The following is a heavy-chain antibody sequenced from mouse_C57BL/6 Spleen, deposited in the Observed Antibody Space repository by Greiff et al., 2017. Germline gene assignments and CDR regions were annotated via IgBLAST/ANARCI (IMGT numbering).Heavy chain of an antibody. D-gene: IGHD2-5*01. CDR2: INPGSGGT. V-gene: IGHV1-54*01. J-gene: IGHJ3*01. CDR1: GYAFTNYL. Sequence: QVQLQQSGAELVRPGTSVKVSCKASGYAFTNYLIEWVKQRPGQGLEWIGVINPGSGGTNYNEKFKGKATLTADKSSSTSYMQLSSLTSEDSSVYFCASPAYYSNSCFAYWGQGTLVTVSA. CDR3: ASPAYYSNSCFAY.